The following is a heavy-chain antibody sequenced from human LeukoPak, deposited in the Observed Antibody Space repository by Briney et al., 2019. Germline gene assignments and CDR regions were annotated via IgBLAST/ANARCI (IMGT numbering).Heavy chain of an antibody. CDR3: ARAPRLYCSSTSCFLDY. J-gene: IGHJ4*02. D-gene: IGHD2-2*01. Sequence: SETLSLTCAVYGGSISGYYWSWIRQPPGKGLEWIGEINHSGSTNYNPSLKSRVTISVDTSKNQFSPKLSSVTAADTAVYYCARAPRLYCSSTSCFLDYWGQGTLVTVSS. CDR2: INHSGST. V-gene: IGHV4-34*01. CDR1: GGSISGYY.